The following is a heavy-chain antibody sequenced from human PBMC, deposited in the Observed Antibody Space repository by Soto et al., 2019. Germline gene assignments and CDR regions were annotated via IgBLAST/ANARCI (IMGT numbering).Heavy chain of an antibody. CDR1: GYTFTSYG. V-gene: IGHV1-18*01. Sequence: ASVKVSCKASGYTFTSYGISWGRQAPGQGLEWMGWISAYNGNTNYAQKLQGRVTMTTDTSTSTAYMELRSLRSADTAVYYCGRVGLFLITFFEGFTKNYHVMDVWGKGTTVPVPS. D-gene: IGHD3-3*01. CDR3: GRVGLFLITFFEGFTKNYHVMDV. J-gene: IGHJ6*04. CDR2: ISAYNGNT.